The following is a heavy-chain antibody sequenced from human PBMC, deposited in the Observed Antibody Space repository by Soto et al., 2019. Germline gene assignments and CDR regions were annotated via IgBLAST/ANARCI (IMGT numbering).Heavy chain of an antibody. D-gene: IGHD3-22*01. V-gene: IGHV3-7*03. J-gene: IGHJ4*02. CDR3: ARAFYDSSGYYNY. CDR1: GFTFSSYW. Sequence: EVQLVESGGGSVQPGGSLRLSCAASGFTFSSYWMSWVRQAPGKGLEWVANIKQDGSEKYYVDSVKGRFTISRDNAKNSLYLQRNSLRAEDTAVYYCARAFYDSSGYYNYWGQGTLVTVSS. CDR2: IKQDGSEK.